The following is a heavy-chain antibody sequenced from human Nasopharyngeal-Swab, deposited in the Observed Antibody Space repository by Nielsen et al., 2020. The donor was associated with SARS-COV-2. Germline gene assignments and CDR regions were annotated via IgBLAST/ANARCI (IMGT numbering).Heavy chain of an antibody. D-gene: IGHD4-17*01. CDR3: ARGLDYGDLNDAFDI. Sequence: SQTLSPTCPVYGGSSSGYYWSWNRQPPGKGLEWIGEINHSGSTNYNPSLKSRVTISVDTSKNQFSLKLSSVTAADTAVYYCARGLDYGDLNDAFDIWGQGTMVTVSS. CDR2: INHSGST. CDR1: GGSSSGYY. V-gene: IGHV4-34*01. J-gene: IGHJ3*02.